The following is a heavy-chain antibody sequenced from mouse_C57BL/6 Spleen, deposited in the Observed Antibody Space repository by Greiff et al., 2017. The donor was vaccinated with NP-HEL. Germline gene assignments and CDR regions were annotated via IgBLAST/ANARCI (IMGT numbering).Heavy chain of an antibody. J-gene: IGHJ3*01. CDR3: ARGGYYDYGGFAY. D-gene: IGHD2-4*01. CDR1: GYAFTNYL. CDR2: INPGSGGT. V-gene: IGHV1-54*01. Sequence: LVESGAELVRPGTSVKVSCKASGYAFTNYLIEWVKQRPGQGLEWIGVINPGSGGTNYNEKFKGKATLTADKSSSTAYMQLSSLTSEDSAVYVCARGGYYDYGGFAYWGQGTLVTVSA.